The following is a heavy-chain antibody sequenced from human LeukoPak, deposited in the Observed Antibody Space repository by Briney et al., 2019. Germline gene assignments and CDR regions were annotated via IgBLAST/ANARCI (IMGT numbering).Heavy chain of an antibody. J-gene: IGHJ3*02. CDR2: IYHSASS. CDR1: GGSISSGGYS. Sequence: SQTLSLTCAVSGGSISSGGYSWSWIRQPPGKGLEWFGYIYHSASSYYNPSLKSRVTISVDTSKNQFPLKLSSVTAADTAVYYCARDRPYDHGNAFDIWGQGTMVTVSS. D-gene: IGHD4-17*01. CDR3: ARDRPYDHGNAFDI. V-gene: IGHV4-30-2*01.